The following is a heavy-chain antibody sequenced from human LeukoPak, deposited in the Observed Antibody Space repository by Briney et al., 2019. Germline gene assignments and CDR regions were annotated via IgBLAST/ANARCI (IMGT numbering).Heavy chain of an antibody. CDR3: AKDHLRQERRPSLWFDP. CDR2: ISGSGGST. V-gene: IGHV3-23*01. Sequence: PGGSLRLSCAASGFTFSTYPMSWVRQAPGKGLEWVSAISGSGGSTYYADSVKGRFTVSRDNSKNTLYLQMNSLRAEDTAVYYCAKDHLRQERRPSLWFDPWGQGTLVTVSS. J-gene: IGHJ5*02. CDR1: GFTFSTYP. D-gene: IGHD1-1*01.